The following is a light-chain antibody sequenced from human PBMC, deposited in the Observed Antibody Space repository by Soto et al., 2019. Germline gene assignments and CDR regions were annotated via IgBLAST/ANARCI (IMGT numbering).Light chain of an antibody. CDR2: GAS. V-gene: IGKV3-15*01. Sequence: EVVMTQSPATLSVSPWERATLSCRASQSVSINLAWYQQKPGQAPRLLIFGASTRATGIPARFSGSGSGTEFTLTISSLQSEDFAVYYCHQYNNWPPWTFGQGTKVEIK. J-gene: IGKJ1*01. CDR1: QSVSIN. CDR3: HQYNNWPPWT.